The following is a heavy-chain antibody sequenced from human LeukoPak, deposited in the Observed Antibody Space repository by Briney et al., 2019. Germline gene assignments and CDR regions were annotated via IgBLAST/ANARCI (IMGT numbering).Heavy chain of an antibody. J-gene: IGHJ4*02. Sequence: PGRSLRPSCAASGFTFSSYAMHWVRQAPGKGLEWVAVVSYDGSNKYYADSVKGRFTISRDNSKNTLYLQMNSLRAEDTAVYYCARSYSSGWYYFDYWGQGTLVTVSS. CDR1: GFTFSSYA. D-gene: IGHD6-19*01. CDR2: VSYDGSNK. V-gene: IGHV3-30*04. CDR3: ARSYSSGWYYFDY.